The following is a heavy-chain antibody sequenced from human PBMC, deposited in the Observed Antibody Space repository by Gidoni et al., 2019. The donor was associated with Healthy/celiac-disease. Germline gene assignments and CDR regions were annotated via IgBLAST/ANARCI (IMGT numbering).Heavy chain of an antibody. V-gene: IGHV4-30-4*01. CDR1: GGSSSSGDYS. Sequence: QVQLQESGPGLVKPSQTLSLTGTVTGGSSSSGDYSWSWIRQPPGKGLEWIGYIYYRGSTYYNPSLKSRVTISVDTSKNQFSLKLSSVTAADTAVYYCARGRGVIAARKPLKPIDYWGQGTLVTVSS. CDR3: ARGRGVIAARKPLKPIDY. CDR2: IYYRGST. J-gene: IGHJ4*02. D-gene: IGHD6-6*01.